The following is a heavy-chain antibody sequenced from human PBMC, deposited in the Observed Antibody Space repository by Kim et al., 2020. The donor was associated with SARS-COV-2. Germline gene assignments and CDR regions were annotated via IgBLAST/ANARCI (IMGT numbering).Heavy chain of an antibody. V-gene: IGHV3-7*03. CDR1: GFTFSSYW. J-gene: IGHJ4*02. D-gene: IGHD2-2*02. Sequence: GGSLRLSCAASGFTFSSYWMSWVRQAPGKGLEWVANIKQDGSEKYYVDSVKGRFTISRDNAKNSLYLQMNSLRAEDTAVYYCARDLADRPVVPAAIPVWSRSLPGHYFDYWGQGTLVTVSS. CDR3: ARDLADRPVVPAAIPVWSRSLPGHYFDY. CDR2: IKQDGSEK.